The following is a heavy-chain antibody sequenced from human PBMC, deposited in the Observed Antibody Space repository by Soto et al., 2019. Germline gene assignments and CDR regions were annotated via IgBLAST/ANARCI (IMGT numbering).Heavy chain of an antibody. CDR2: INYSGST. CDR1: GGSISSYY. J-gene: IGHJ1*01. V-gene: IGHV4-59*01. Sequence: QVQLQESGPGLVRPSETLSLTYTVSGGSISSYYWSWIRQPTGKGLEWIGYINYSGSTNYNPSLKIQVTISVGTSKNQFSLKIQSVTAADMGVYYCARAEIYPYDRSSAEYFPHWGQGNLVTVSS. CDR3: ARAEIYPYDRSSAEYFPH. D-gene: IGHD3-22*01.